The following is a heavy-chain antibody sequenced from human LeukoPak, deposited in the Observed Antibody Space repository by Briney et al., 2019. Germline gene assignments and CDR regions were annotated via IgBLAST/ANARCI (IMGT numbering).Heavy chain of an antibody. CDR1: GGSISSYY. CDR3: ARGAYCGGDCYSYYFDY. Sequence: SETLSLTCTVSGGSISSYYWSWIRQPPGKGLEWIGYIYYSGSTNYNPSLKSRVTISVDTSKNQFSLKLSSVTAADTAVYYCARGAYCGGDCYSYYFDYWGQGTLVTVSS. V-gene: IGHV4-59*01. D-gene: IGHD2-21*02. J-gene: IGHJ4*02. CDR2: IYYSGST.